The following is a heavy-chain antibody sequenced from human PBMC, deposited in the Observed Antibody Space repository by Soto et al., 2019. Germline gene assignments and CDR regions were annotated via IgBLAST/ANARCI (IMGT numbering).Heavy chain of an antibody. Sequence: SETLSLTCTVSGGSISSYYWSWIRQPPGKGLEWIGYIYYSGSTNYNPSLKSRVTISVDTSKNQFSLKLSSVTAADTAVYYCARHSMVVPAAPSYSTDGWGKGPTVTVFS. CDR1: GGSISSYY. CDR2: IYYSGST. D-gene: IGHD2-2*01. V-gene: IGHV4-59*08. CDR3: ARHSMVVPAAPSYSTDG. J-gene: IGHJ6*03.